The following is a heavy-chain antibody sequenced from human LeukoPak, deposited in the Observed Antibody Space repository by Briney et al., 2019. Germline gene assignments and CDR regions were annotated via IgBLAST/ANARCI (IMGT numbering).Heavy chain of an antibody. Sequence: SETLSLTCTVSGDSISSSSYYWGWIRQPPGKGLEWIGSIYYSGSTYYNPSLKSRVTISVDTSKNQFSLKLSSVTAADTAVYYCARVRAAAGTRPYYYYYYMDVWGKGTTVTVSS. CDR2: IYYSGST. CDR1: GDSISSSSYY. D-gene: IGHD6-13*01. V-gene: IGHV4-39*07. J-gene: IGHJ6*03. CDR3: ARVRAAAGTRPYYYYYYMDV.